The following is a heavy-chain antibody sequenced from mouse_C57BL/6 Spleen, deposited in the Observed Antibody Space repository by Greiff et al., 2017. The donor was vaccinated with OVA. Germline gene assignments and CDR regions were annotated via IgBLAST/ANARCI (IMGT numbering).Heavy chain of an antibody. CDR2: ISDGGSYT. J-gene: IGHJ2*01. V-gene: IGHV5-4*01. CDR1: GFTFSSYA. Sequence: EVKLQESGGGLVKPGGSLKLSCAASGFTFSSYAMSWVRQTPEKRLEWVATISDGGSYTYYPDNVKGRFTISRDNAKNNLYLQMSHLKSEDTAMYYCARETTVVASFDYWGQGTTLTVSS. D-gene: IGHD1-1*01. CDR3: ARETTVVASFDY.